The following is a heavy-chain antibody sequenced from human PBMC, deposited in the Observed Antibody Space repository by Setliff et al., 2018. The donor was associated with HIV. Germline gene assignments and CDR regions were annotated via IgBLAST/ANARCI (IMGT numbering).Heavy chain of an antibody. Sequence: SETLSLTCSVSGGSIGGYSWGWIRQSPGKGLEWIGYIYPSTSANYNPSLKSRVRILLDTSKNQFSLRLTSVTAADTALYFCARLGDSGYDFRGYFDYWGQGKLVTVSS. CDR1: GGSIGGYS. V-gene: IGHV4-4*09. D-gene: IGHD5-12*01. CDR2: IYPSTSA. J-gene: IGHJ4*02. CDR3: ARLGDSGYDFRGYFDY.